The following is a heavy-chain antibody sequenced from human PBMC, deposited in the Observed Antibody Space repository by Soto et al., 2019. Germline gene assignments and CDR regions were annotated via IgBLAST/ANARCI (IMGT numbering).Heavy chain of an antibody. J-gene: IGHJ4*02. D-gene: IGHD3-10*01. V-gene: IGHV1-18*01. CDR2: ISAYNGNT. CDR1: GYCFPSCG. CDR3: ARGGSSLWFGESPDY. Sequence: ASGKVSYKGSGYCFPSCGISWVRQAPGQGLEWMGWISAYNGNTNYAQKLQGRVTMTTDTSTSTAYMELRSLRSDDTAVYYCARGGSSLWFGESPDYWGPGTLVTVSS.